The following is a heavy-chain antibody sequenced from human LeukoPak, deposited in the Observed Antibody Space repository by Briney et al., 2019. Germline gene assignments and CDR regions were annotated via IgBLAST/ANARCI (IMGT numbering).Heavy chain of an antibody. CDR3: ARDLAVGATVYGMDV. Sequence: GGSLRLSCAASGFTFTISAMNWVRQAPGKGLEWVSYISSSSSTIYYADSVKGRFTISRDNAKNSLYLQMNSLRAEDTAVYYCARDLAVGATVYGMDVWGQGTTVTVSS. J-gene: IGHJ6*02. CDR2: ISSSSSTI. CDR1: GFTFTISA. V-gene: IGHV3-48*04. D-gene: IGHD1-26*01.